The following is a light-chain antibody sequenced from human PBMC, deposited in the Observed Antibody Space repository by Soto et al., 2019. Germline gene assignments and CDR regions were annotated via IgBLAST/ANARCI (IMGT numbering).Light chain of an antibody. CDR2: WAS. V-gene: IGKV4-1*01. J-gene: IGKJ2*01. CDR3: QQYYSTPYT. CDR1: QSVLYSSNSKNY. Sequence: DIVMTQSPDSLAVSLGERATINCKSSQSVLYSSNSKNYLAWYQQKPGQPPKLLIYWASTRESGVPDRFSGSGSGTDFTLTISSLQDEDVAVYYCQQYYSTPYTFGQGTKLEIK.